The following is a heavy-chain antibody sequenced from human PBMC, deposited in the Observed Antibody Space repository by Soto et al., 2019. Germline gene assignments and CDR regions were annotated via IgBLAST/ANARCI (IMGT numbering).Heavy chain of an antibody. D-gene: IGHD4-17*01. V-gene: IGHV3-13*01. J-gene: IGHJ6*03. CDR3: ARARLDYADYYYMDV. Sequence: EVQLVESGGGLVQSGGSLRLSCAASGFTFSSYDMHWVRQATGKGLEWVSAIGTAGDTYYPGSVKGRFTISRENAKNSLYLQMNSLRAGDTAVYYCARARLDYADYYYMDVWGKGTTVAVSS. CDR2: IGTAGDT. CDR1: GFTFSSYD.